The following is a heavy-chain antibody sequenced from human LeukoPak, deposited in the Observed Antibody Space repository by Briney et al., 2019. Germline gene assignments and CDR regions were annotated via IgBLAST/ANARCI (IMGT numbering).Heavy chain of an antibody. D-gene: IGHD1-1*01. CDR2: SNPGGGAT. CDR3: ARGNDGWPHYYYYFMDV. Sequence: GASVTVSFKASGDTFINDYIHWVRQAPGQGLEGMGVSNPGGGATTYAQKFQGRVTMTRDMSTSTVYMELRSLRSADTAVYYCARGNDGWPHYYYYFMDVWGKGTTVTVSS. CDR1: GDTFINDY. J-gene: IGHJ6*03. V-gene: IGHV1-46*01.